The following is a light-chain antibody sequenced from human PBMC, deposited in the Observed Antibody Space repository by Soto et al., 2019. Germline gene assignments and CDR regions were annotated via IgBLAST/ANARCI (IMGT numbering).Light chain of an antibody. J-gene: IGLJ2*01. V-gene: IGLV4-69*01. CDR1: SGHSSYA. CDR3: QTWGTGIHVV. CDR2: LDSDGSH. Sequence: MLTQSPSASASLGASVKLTCTLSSGHSSYAIAWHQQQPEKGPRYLMKLDSDGSHTKGDAIPDRFSGSSSGAERYLTISSLQSEDEADYYCQTWGTGIHVVFGGGTQLTVL.